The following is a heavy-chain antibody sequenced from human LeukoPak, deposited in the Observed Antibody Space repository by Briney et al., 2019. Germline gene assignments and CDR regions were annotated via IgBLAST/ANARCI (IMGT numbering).Heavy chain of an antibody. CDR3: AKDSSSGYYSQFDY. V-gene: IGHV3-64*01. D-gene: IGHD3-22*01. Sequence: GGSLRLSCAASGFTFSSYAMHWVRQAPGKGLEYVSAISSNGGSTYYANSVKGRFTISRDNSKNSLYLQMNSLRTEDTALYYCAKDSSSGYYSQFDYWAREPWSPSPQ. CDR2: ISSNGGST. J-gene: IGHJ4*02. CDR1: GFTFSSYA.